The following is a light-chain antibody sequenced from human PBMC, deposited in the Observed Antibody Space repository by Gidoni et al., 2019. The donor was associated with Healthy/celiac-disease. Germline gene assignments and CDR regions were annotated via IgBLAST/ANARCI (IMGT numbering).Light chain of an antibody. CDR3: QQRSNWPXT. CDR1: QSVSSY. CDR2: DAS. J-gene: IGKJ1*01. Sequence: DIVLTQSPATLSLSPGERATLSGRASQSVSSYSAWYQQKPGQAPRLLIYDASNRATGIPARFSGSGSWKYFTLTISSLEPEDFAVYYCQQRSNWPXTFGQGTKVEIK. V-gene: IGKV3-11*01.